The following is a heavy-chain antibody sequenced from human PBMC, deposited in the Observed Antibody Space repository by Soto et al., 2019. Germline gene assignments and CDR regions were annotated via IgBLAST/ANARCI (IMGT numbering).Heavy chain of an antibody. Sequence: GGSLRLSCAASGFIFSSYAMSWVRQAPGKGLEWVSGISGSDSSTYYADSVKGRFTISRDNSKSTLYLQMNSLRAEDTAVYYYAKDWGRVLGAKNSWYYWGKGPL. CDR1: GFIFSSYA. CDR3: AKDWGRVLGAKNSWYY. CDR2: ISGSDSST. J-gene: IGHJ4*02. V-gene: IGHV3-23*01. D-gene: IGHD3-10*01.